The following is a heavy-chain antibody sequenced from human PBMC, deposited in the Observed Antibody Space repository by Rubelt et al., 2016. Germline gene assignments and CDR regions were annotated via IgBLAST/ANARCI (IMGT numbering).Heavy chain of an antibody. V-gene: IGHV3-23*01. D-gene: IGHD3-22*01. CDR1: GFTFSSYA. J-gene: IGHJ3*02. CDR3: ARAGYYDSSGYYDYGAFDI. Sequence: VQPGGSLRLSCAASGFTFSSYAMSWVRQAPGKGLEWVSAISGSGGSTYYADSVKGRFTISRDNAKNTLYLQMNSLRAEDTAVYYCARAGYYDSSGYYDYGAFDIWGQGTMVTVSS. CDR2: ISGSGGST.